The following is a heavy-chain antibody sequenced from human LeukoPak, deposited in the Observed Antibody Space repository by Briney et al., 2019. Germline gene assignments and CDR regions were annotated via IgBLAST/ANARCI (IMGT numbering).Heavy chain of an antibody. J-gene: IGHJ4*02. CDR1: GFTFSSYW. Sequence: GGSLRLSCAASGFTFSSYWMSWVRQAPGKGLEWVANIKQDGSEKYYVDSEKGRFTISRDNAKNSLYLQMNSLRAEDTAVYYCARSGGDYYDSSGPDYWGQGTLVTVSS. CDR2: IKQDGSEK. CDR3: ARSGGDYYDSSGPDY. D-gene: IGHD3-22*01. V-gene: IGHV3-7*01.